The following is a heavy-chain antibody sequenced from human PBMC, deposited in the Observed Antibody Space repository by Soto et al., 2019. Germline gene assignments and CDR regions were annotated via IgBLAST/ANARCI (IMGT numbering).Heavy chain of an antibody. J-gene: IGHJ4*02. V-gene: IGHV4-39*01. CDR3: ARGLYYYDSSGYYY. CDR1: GGSISSSSYY. Sequence: SETRSLTCTVSGGSISSSSYYWGWIRQPPGKGLEWIGSIYYSGSTYYNPSLKSRVTISVDTSKNQFSLKLSSVTAADTAVYYCARGLYYYDSSGYYYWGQGTLVTVSS. D-gene: IGHD3-22*01. CDR2: IYYSGST.